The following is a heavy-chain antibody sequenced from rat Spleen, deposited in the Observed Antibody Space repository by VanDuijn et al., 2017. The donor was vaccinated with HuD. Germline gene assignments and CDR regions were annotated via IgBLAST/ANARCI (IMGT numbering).Heavy chain of an antibody. J-gene: IGHJ2*01. CDR2: ISYDGGST. CDR3: TTDLGGGYDY. CDR1: GFTFSNYG. D-gene: IGHD1-11*01. V-gene: IGHV5-20*01. Sequence: EVQLVESGGGLVQPGRSMKLSCAASGFTFSNYGMAWVRQAPKKGLEWVAYISYDGGSTYYRDSVKGRFTISRDNAKSTLYLQMDSLRSEETATYYCTTDLGGGYDYWGQGVMVTVSS.